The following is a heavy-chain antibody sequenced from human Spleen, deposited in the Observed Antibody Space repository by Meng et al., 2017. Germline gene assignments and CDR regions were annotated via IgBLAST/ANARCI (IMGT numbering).Heavy chain of an antibody. J-gene: IGHJ4*02. CDR1: GFNFRHYA. Sequence: GESLKISCAASGFNFRHYAMSWVRQAPGKGLEWVSDVRGSGTSTNYADSVKGRFTISRDNSKNTVYLHMTSLRADDTAVYYCAKGGDSSGWYNYWGQGSLVTVSS. CDR3: AKGGDSSGWYNY. CDR2: VRGSGTST. V-gene: IGHV3-23*01. D-gene: IGHD6-19*01.